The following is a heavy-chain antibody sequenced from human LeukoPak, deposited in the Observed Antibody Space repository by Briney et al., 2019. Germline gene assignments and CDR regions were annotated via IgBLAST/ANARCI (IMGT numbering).Heavy chain of an antibody. V-gene: IGHV3-21*04. Sequence: GGSLRLSCAASGFTFSSYSMNWVRQAPGKGLEWVSSISSSSSYIYYADSVKGRFTISRDNSKNTLYLQMNSLRAEDTAVYYCAKYLNWNGGYFDYWGQGTLVTVSS. CDR2: ISSSSSYI. J-gene: IGHJ4*02. D-gene: IGHD1-1*01. CDR3: AKYLNWNGGYFDY. CDR1: GFTFSSYS.